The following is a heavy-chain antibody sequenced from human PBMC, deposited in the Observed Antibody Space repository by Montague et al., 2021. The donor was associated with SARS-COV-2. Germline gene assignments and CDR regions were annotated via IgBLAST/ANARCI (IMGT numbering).Heavy chain of an antibody. V-gene: IGHV3-7*03. Sequence: SLRLSCAASGFTFSSYWMSWVRQTPGKGLECVAHIKPDGGEKHYVDSVKGRFTISRDNAKNSLNLQMDSLRAEDTALYYCARDSRIVGATGGMDVWGQGTTVIVSS. CDR1: GFTFSSYW. J-gene: IGHJ6*02. CDR2: IKPDGGEK. CDR3: ARDSRIVGATGGMDV. D-gene: IGHD1-26*01.